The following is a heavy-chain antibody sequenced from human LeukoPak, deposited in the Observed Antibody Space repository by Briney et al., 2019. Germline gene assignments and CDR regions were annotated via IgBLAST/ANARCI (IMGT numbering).Heavy chain of an antibody. J-gene: IGHJ4*02. CDR2: IIPIFGTA. Sequence: SVKVSCKASGGTFSSYAISWVRQAPGQGLEWMGRIIPIFGTANYAQKFQGRVTITADKSTSTAYMELSSLRSEDTAVYYCAREGLYCSGGSCYHDYWGQGTLVTVSS. CDR3: AREGLYCSGGSCYHDY. D-gene: IGHD2-15*01. V-gene: IGHV1-69*06. CDR1: GGTFSSYA.